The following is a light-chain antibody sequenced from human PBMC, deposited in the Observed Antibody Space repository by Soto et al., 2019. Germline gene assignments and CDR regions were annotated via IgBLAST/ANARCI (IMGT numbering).Light chain of an antibody. CDR3: QQYISYPYT. Sequence: DIQMTQSPSTLSASVGDRVTITCRASQSISSWLAWYQQKPGKAPKLLIYKASSLESGVPSRFSGSGSGTEFTLTISRLQADDFATYYCQQYISYPYTFGQGTKLEIK. CDR2: KAS. CDR1: QSISSW. J-gene: IGKJ2*01. V-gene: IGKV1-5*03.